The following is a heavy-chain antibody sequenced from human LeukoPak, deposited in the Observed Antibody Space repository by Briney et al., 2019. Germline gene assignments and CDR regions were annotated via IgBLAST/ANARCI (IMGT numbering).Heavy chain of an antibody. D-gene: IGHD3-3*01. Sequence: GGSLRLSCAASGFTFSDYYMSWIREAPGKGLEWVSYISSSGSAIYYADSVKGRFTISRDNAKNSLFLQMNSLRAEDTAVYYCARYGPDDSPSDYWGQGTLVTVSS. CDR2: ISSSGSAI. J-gene: IGHJ4*02. CDR3: ARYGPDDSPSDY. V-gene: IGHV3-11*04. CDR1: GFTFSDYY.